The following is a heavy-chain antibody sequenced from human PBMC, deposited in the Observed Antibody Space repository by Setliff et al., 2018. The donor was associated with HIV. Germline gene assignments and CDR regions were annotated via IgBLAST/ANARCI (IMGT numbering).Heavy chain of an antibody. CDR3: ARGREKQWPVLADCLFDF. J-gene: IGHJ4*02. V-gene: IGHV1-18*01. CDR2: IGGYLGDT. CDR1: GYSFFTSG. D-gene: IGHD6-19*01. Sequence: ASVKVSCKTSGYSFFTSGISWVRQAPGQGLEWMGWIGGYLGDTNAAPHLEDRITMTAEKSASTAYMELRSLTSDDTAVYYCARGREKQWPVLADCLFDFWGQGTLVTVSS.